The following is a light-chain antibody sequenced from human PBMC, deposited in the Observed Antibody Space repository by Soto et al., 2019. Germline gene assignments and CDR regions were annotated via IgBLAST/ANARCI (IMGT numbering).Light chain of an antibody. V-gene: IGKV3-11*01. CDR1: QSVSIY. Sequence: EIVLTQSPATLSLSPGERATLSCRASQSVSIYLAWYQQKPGQAPRLLIYDASDRATGIPARFSGSGSGTDVTLTIRTLEPEDCAIYYCQRRSIWPAPCGQVTTVDIK. CDR3: QRRSIWPAP. CDR2: DAS. J-gene: IGKJ1*01.